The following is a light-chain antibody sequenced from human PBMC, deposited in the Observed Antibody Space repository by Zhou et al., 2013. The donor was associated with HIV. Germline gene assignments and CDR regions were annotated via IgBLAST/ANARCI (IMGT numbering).Light chain of an antibody. J-gene: IGKJ1*01. V-gene: IGKV3-15*01. Sequence: EVVMTQSPATLSVSPGERATLSCRASQSVGSNIAWYQHKPGQAPRLLISGASTRATGISARFSGSGSGTEFTLTISSLQSEDSAVYYCQQYSNWPGTFGRGTKVEIK. CDR1: QSVGSN. CDR2: GAS. CDR3: QQYSNWPGT.